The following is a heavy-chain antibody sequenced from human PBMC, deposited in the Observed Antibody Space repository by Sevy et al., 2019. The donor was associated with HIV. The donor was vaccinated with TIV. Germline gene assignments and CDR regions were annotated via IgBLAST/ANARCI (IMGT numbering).Heavy chain of an antibody. D-gene: IGHD3-10*01. Sequence: GGSLRLSCAASGFTFSSQAMSWVRQSPGKGQKWVSIISASGDHTSYADSVKGRFTISRDNAKNSLYLHMNSLRAEDTAVYYCASGDYYGSLYYFDYWGPGTLVTVSS. V-gene: IGHV3-23*01. J-gene: IGHJ4*02. CDR3: ASGDYYGSLYYFDY. CDR2: ISASGDHT. CDR1: GFTFSSQA.